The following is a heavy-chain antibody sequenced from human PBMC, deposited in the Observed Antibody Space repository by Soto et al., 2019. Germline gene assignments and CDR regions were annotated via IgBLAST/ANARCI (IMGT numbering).Heavy chain of an antibody. CDR2: IKQDGSEK. J-gene: IGHJ5*02. D-gene: IGHD2-2*01. CDR1: GFTFSSYW. CDR3: ARGHTTSPNWFDP. V-gene: IGHV3-7*03. Sequence: EVQLVESGGGLVQPEGSLRLSCAASGFTFSSYWMSWVRQAPVKGLEWVANIKQDGSEKFYVDSVKGRFTISKDNAKNSVYLQMNSLRAEDTAVYYCARGHTTSPNWFDPWGQGTLVTVSS.